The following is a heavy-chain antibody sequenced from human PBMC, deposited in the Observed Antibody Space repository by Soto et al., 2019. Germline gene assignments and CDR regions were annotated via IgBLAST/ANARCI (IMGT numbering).Heavy chain of an antibody. J-gene: IGHJ4*02. CDR3: ARDAWYSSGWYGDY. V-gene: IGHV3-30-3*01. CDR1: GFTFSSYA. D-gene: IGHD6-19*01. CDR2: ISYDGSNK. Sequence: GGSLRLSCAASGFTFSSYAMHWVRQAPGKGLEWVAVISYDGSNKYYADSVKGRFTISRDNSKNTLYLQMNSLRAEDTAVYYCARDAWYSSGWYGDYWGQGTLVTVSS.